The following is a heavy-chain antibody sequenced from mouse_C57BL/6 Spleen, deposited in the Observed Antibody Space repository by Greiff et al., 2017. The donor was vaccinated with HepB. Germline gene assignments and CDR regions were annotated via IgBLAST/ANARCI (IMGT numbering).Heavy chain of an antibody. Sequence: VQLQQSGAEMVKPGASVKLSCKASGYTFTEYTIHWVKQRSGQGLEWIGWFYPGSGSIKYNEKFKDKATLTADKSSSTVYMELSRLTSEDSAVYFCARHEEKAGSHLYYAMDYWSQGTSVTVSS. V-gene: IGHV1-62-2*01. CDR2: FYPGSGSI. CDR1: GYTFTEYT. J-gene: IGHJ4*01. CDR3: ARHEEKAGSHLYYAMDY. D-gene: IGHD2-2*01.